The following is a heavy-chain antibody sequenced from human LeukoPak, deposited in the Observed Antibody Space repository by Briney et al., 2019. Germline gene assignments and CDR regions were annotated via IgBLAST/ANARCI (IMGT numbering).Heavy chain of an antibody. CDR3: ARAKTVLRYFDWLYPDY. Sequence: ASVKVSCKASGGTFSSYAISWVRQAPGQGLEWMGGIIPIFGTANYAQKFQGRVTSTADESTSTAYMELSSLRSEDTAVYYCARAKTVLRYFDWLYPDYWGQGTPVTVSS. J-gene: IGHJ4*02. V-gene: IGHV1-69*13. D-gene: IGHD3-9*01. CDR1: GGTFSSYA. CDR2: IIPIFGTA.